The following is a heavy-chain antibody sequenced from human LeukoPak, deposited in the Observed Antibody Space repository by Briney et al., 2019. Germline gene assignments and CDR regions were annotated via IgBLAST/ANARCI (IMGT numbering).Heavy chain of an antibody. J-gene: IGHJ4*02. CDR3: ARTTGPGYSGYDFGY. D-gene: IGHD5-12*01. CDR2: ISAYNGNT. CDR1: GYTFTSYG. V-gene: IGHV1-18*01. Sequence: ASVKLSCTASGYTFTSYGISRVRQSPGQGLEWMGWISAYNGNTNYAQKLQGRVTMTTDTSTSTAYMELRSLRSDDTAVYYCARTTGPGYSGYDFGYWGQGTLVTVSS.